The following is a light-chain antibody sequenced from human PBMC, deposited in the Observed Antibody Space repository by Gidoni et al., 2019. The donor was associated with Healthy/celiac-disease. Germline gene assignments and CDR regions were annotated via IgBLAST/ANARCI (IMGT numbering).Light chain of an antibody. CDR1: QSISSY. CDR3: QQSYSTPLT. CDR2: AAS. Sequence: DIQMTQSPSSLSASVGDRVTITCLASQSISSYLNWYQQKPGKAPKLLIYAASSLQSGVPSRFSGSGSGTDFPLTISSLQPEDFATYYCQQSYSTPLTFGGGTKVEIK. V-gene: IGKV1-39*01. J-gene: IGKJ4*01.